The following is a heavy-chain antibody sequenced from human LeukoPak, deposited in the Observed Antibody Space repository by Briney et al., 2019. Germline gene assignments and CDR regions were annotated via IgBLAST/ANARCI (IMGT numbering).Heavy chain of an antibody. CDR1: GGTFSSYA. CDR2: IIPIFGIA. Sequence: GASVKVSCKASGGTFSSYAISWVRQAPGQGLEWMGGIIPIFGIANYAQKFQGRVTITTDESTSTAYMELSSLRSEDTAVYYCAREYSSSPGAFDIWGQGTMVTVSS. CDR3: AREYSSSPGAFDI. V-gene: IGHV1-69*05. J-gene: IGHJ3*02. D-gene: IGHD6-6*01.